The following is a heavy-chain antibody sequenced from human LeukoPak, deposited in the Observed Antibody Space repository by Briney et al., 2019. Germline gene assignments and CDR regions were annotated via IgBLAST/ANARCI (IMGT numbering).Heavy chain of an antibody. D-gene: IGHD4-17*01. CDR3: ARTHRYGDYWNWFDP. CDR2: IDSDDDK. V-gene: IGHV2-70*11. J-gene: IGHJ5*02. CDR1: GFSLSTGVMS. Sequence: SGPTLVNPTQTLTLTCAFSGFSLSTGVMSVSWIRQPPGKALEWLARIDSDDDKYYNTSLRTRLTISKDTSKNQVVLIMTNVDPVDTATYYCARTHRYGDYWNWFDPWGQGTLVTVSS.